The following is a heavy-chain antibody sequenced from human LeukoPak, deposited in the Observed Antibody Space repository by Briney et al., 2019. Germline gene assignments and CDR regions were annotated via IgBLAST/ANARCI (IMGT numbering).Heavy chain of an antibody. J-gene: IGHJ6*03. Sequence: PSETLSLTCTISGGPISTSYWSWIRQPPGKGLEWIGYFFYGGSTKYNPSLKSRATISADTSNNQFSLELSSVTAADTAVYYCASGYYYYMDVWGTGTTVIVSS. CDR3: ASGYYYYMDV. CDR1: GGPISTSY. CDR2: FFYGGST. V-gene: IGHV4-59*08.